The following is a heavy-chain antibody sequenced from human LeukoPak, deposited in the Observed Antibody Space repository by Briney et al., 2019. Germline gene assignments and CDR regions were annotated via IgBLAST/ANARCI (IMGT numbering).Heavy chain of an antibody. D-gene: IGHD3-10*01. J-gene: IGHJ4*02. Sequence: PGRSLRLSCAASGFTFSSYGMHWVRQAPGKGLEWVAVISSDGKTEIYADSVRGRFTISRDNSKGTHYLQMNSLRSEDTAVYYCAKARPTLISRSFDCWGQGALVTVSS. CDR1: GFTFSSYG. V-gene: IGHV3-30*18. CDR3: AKARPTLISRSFDC. CDR2: ISSDGKTE.